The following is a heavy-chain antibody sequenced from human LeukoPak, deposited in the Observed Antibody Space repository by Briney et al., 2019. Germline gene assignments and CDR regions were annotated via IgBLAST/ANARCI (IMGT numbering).Heavy chain of an antibody. CDR1: GYTFTGYY. V-gene: IGHV1-46*01. CDR2: INPSGGST. J-gene: IGHJ4*02. CDR3: ARDSHHQDGYNYPLDD. Sequence: GASVKVSCKASGYTFTGYYIHWVRQAPGQGLEWMGIINPSGGSTSHAQKFQGRITMTRDMSTSTVYMELSSLRSEDTAVYYCARDSHHQDGYNYPLDDWGQGTLVTVSS. D-gene: IGHD5-24*01.